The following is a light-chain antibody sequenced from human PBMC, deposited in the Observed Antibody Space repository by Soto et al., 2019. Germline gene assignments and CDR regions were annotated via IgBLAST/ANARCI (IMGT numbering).Light chain of an antibody. J-gene: IGKJ5*01. V-gene: IGKV1-5*03. Sequence: DIQMTQSPATLYASVGDRVIITCRASQTISSWLAWYQQKPGKAPKLLIYQASTLESGVPSRFSGSESGTDFTLTISSLEPEDFAVYYCQQRSNWPLTFGQGTRLEI. CDR2: QAS. CDR3: QQRSNWPLT. CDR1: QTISSW.